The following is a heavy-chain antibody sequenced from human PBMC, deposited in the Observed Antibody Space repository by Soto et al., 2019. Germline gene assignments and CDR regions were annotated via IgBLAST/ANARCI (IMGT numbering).Heavy chain of an antibody. CDR2: IYYSGST. CDR1: SGSISSSSYY. Sequence: PSETLSLTCSVSSGSISSSSYYWGWIRQPPGKGLEWIGSIYYSGSTYNNPSLKSRVTISVDTSKNQFSLKLNSVTAADTAVYYCARHGYDYVWGRFDAFDIWGQGTMVTVSS. J-gene: IGHJ3*02. CDR3: ARHGYDYVWGRFDAFDI. V-gene: IGHV4-39*01. D-gene: IGHD3-16*01.